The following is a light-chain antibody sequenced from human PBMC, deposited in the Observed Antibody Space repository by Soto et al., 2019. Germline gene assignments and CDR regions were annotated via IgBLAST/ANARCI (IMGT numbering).Light chain of an antibody. CDR1: QSVSSN. Sequence: EIVMTQSPATLSVSPGERATLSCRASQSVSSNLAWYQQKPGQAPRLLIYGASTRATGIPARFSGSGSGTELTLSISSIQSEDCAVYYCQHYNNWPRTFGQGTKVEIK. CDR3: QHYNNWPRT. J-gene: IGKJ1*01. V-gene: IGKV3-15*01. CDR2: GAS.